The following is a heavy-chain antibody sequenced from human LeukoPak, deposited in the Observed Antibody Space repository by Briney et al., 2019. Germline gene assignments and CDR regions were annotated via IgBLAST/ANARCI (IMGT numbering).Heavy chain of an antibody. CDR1: GGSFSGYY. J-gene: IGHJ3*02. CDR2: INHSGST. D-gene: IGHD6-19*01. Sequence: PSETLSLTCAVYGGSFSGYYWSWIRQPPGKGLEWIGEINHSGSTNYNPSLKSRVTISVDTSKNQFSLKLSSVTAADTAVYYCAREGSSGWYDRGAFDIWGQGTMVTVSS. CDR3: AREGSSGWYDRGAFDI. V-gene: IGHV4-34*01.